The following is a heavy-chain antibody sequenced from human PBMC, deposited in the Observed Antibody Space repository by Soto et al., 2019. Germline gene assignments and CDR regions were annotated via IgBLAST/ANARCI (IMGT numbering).Heavy chain of an antibody. J-gene: IGHJ4*02. Sequence: LGGSVGLCCAASGVGCGSDAMCWVGQGPGKGLEWVSAISGSGGSTYYADSVKGRFTISRDNSKNTLYLQMNSLRAEDTAVYYCARDRCSSPRPRFASCGPGTLLTLSS. CDR1: GVGCGSDA. V-gene: IGHV3-23*01. CDR2: ISGSGGST. D-gene: IGHD2-2*01. CDR3: ARDRCSSPRPRFAS.